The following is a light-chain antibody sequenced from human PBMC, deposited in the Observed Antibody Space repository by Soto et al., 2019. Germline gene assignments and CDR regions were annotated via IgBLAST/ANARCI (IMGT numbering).Light chain of an antibody. Sequence: IQMTQPPSSPPASGGHRLTLTSRASESISIYLNWYQQKPGIAPKLLIYKASTLQSGVPSRFSGSGYGTDFTLTISRLQPDDSATYYCQQYDVYSTFGQGTKVDIK. CDR2: KAS. J-gene: IGKJ1*01. CDR3: QQYDVYST. V-gene: IGKV1-5*03. CDR1: ESISIY.